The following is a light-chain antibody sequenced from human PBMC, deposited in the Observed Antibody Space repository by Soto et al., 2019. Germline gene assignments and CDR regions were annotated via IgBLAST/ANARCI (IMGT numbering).Light chain of an antibody. V-gene: IGLV3-21*02. J-gene: IGLJ3*02. Sequence: SYELTQPPSVSVAPRQTATITCGGNNIGSRSAHWYQQKSGQAPVLVVFDDSVRPSGIPGRISGYNSGNTATLTISGVEAGDEADYYCQVWDTTSDHWMFGGGTQLTVL. CDR1: NIGSRS. CDR3: QVWDTTSDHWM. CDR2: DDS.